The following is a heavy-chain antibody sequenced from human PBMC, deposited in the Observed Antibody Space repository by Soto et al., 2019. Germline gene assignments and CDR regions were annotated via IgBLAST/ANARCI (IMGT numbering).Heavy chain of an antibody. J-gene: IGHJ4*02. V-gene: IGHV1-69*13. CDR2: IIPIFGTA. CDR1: GGTFSSYA. CDR3: ARDLGSGWYNY. D-gene: IGHD6-19*01. Sequence: VASVKVSCKASGGTFSSYAISWVRQAPGQGLEWMGGIIPIFGTANYAQKFQGRVTITADESTSTAYMELSSLRSDDTAVYYCARDLGSGWYNYWGQGTLVTVSS.